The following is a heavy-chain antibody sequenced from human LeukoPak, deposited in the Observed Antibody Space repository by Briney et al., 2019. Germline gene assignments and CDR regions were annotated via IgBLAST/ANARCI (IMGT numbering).Heavy chain of an antibody. CDR1: GFSFYNYA. CDR2: LSSSGAGT. CDR3: AKDPRFGKTNSCYLDY. J-gene: IGHJ4*02. V-gene: IGHV3-23*01. Sequence: GGSLRLSCAASGFSFYNYAMTWVRQAPGKGLEWVSSLSSSGAGTYYADSVKGRFTISRDNSKNTLFLQMNSLRAEDTAIYYCAKDPRFGKTNSCYLDYWGQGTLVTVSS. D-gene: IGHD3-3*01.